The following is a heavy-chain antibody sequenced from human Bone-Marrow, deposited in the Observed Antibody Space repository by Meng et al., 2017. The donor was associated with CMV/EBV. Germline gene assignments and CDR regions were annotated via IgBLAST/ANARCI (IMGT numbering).Heavy chain of an antibody. CDR2: INPNSGGT. J-gene: IGHJ6*02. D-gene: IGHD2-2*02. CDR1: GYTFTGYY. V-gene: IGHV1-2*02. CDR3: ARCDPTVPAAIVGHSYYYYGMDV. Sequence: ASVKVSCKASGYTFTGYYMHWVRQAPGQGLEWMGWINPNSGGTNYAQKFQGRVTMTRDTSISTAYMELSRLRSDDTAVYYCARCDPTVPAAIVGHSYYYYGMDVWGQGTTVTVSS.